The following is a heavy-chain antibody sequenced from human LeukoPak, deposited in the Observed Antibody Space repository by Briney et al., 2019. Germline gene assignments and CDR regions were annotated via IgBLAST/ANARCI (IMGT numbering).Heavy chain of an antibody. Sequence: SETLSLTCTVSGGSISSSSYYWGWIRQPPGKGLEGIGRIYFSGSTYYNPSLKSRVTISVDTSKNQFSLKLRSVTAADTAVYYCARRGTVTTERFDYWGQGTLVTVSS. CDR3: ARRGTVTTERFDY. CDR2: IYFSGST. V-gene: IGHV4-39*01. J-gene: IGHJ4*02. D-gene: IGHD4-11*01. CDR1: GGSISSSSYY.